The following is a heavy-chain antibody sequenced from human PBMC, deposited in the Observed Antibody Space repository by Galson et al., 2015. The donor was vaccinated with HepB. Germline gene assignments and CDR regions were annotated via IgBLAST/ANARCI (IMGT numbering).Heavy chain of an antibody. J-gene: IGHJ2*01. CDR3: ARGVRYCSGGSCFTPFWYFDL. CDR1: GGSISSSSYY. D-gene: IGHD2-15*01. CDR2: IYYSGST. V-gene: IGHV4-39*01. Sequence: ETLSLTCTVSGGSISSSSYYWGWIRQPPGKGLEWIGSIYYSGSTYYNPSLKSRVTISVDTSKNQFSLKLSSVTAADTAVYYCARGVRYCSGGSCFTPFWYFDLWGRGTLVTVSS.